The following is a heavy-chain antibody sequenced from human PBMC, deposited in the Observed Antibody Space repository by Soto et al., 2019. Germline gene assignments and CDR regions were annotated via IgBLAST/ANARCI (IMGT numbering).Heavy chain of an antibody. CDR2: IIPIFGTA. Sequence: SVKVSCKASGGTFSSYAISWVRQAPGQGLEWMGGIIPIFGTANYAQKFQGRVTITADESTSTAYMELSSLRSEDTAVYYCARDPVGYYYGSGSYAPRMDVWGQGTTVTVSS. V-gene: IGHV1-69*13. J-gene: IGHJ6*02. D-gene: IGHD3-10*01. CDR1: GGTFSSYA. CDR3: ARDPVGYYYGSGSYAPRMDV.